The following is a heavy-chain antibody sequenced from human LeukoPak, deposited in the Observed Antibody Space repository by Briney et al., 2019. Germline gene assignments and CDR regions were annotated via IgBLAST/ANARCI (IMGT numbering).Heavy chain of an antibody. D-gene: IGHD6-19*01. CDR2: IYSGGST. J-gene: IGHJ6*03. V-gene: IGHV3-66*01. Sequence: GGSLRLSCAASEFSVGSNYMTWVRQAPGKGLEWVSLIYSGGSTYYADSVKGRFTISRDNSKNTLYLQMNSLRAEDTAVYYCAREGSGWYYMDVWGKGTTVTISS. CDR1: EFSVGSNY. CDR3: AREGSGWYYMDV.